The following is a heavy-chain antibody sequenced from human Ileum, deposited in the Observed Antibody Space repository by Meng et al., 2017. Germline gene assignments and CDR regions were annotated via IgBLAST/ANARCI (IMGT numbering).Heavy chain of an antibody. J-gene: IGHJ4*02. CDR1: RFTFSDFA. CDR3: ASGYSPDY. V-gene: IGHV3-23*01. D-gene: IGHD5-12*01. Sequence: LSLTCAASRFTFSDFAMSWVRQAPGKGLEWVSGINQRGTVTHYADSVKGRFTISRDNAKNTLYMQMSSLRVEDTALYFCASGYSPDYWGQGTQVTGSS. CDR2: INQRGTVT.